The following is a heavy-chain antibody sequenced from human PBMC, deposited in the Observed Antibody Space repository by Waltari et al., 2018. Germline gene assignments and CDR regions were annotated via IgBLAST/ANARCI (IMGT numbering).Heavy chain of an antibody. CDR2: INTMTGNP. CDR1: GYIFTSYG. J-gene: IGHJ5*02. Sequence: QVQLVQSGSELKKPGAAVQVSCKASGYIFTSYGINWVRQAPGQGLEWMGWINTMTGNPTYAQGFTGRFVFSLDTSVTTSYLQISRLKAEDTAVYYCARGDWFDPWGQGTLVTVSS. V-gene: IGHV7-4-1*02. CDR3: ARGDWFDP.